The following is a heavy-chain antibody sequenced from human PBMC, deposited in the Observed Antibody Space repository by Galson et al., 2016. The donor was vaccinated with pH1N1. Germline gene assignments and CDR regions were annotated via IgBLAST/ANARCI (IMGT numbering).Heavy chain of an antibody. CDR3: TKEGQYCRGGYCFGRGFDL. J-gene: IGHJ3*01. D-gene: IGHD2-15*01. CDR1: GFAFGDYA. CDR2: ISKNSDTV. V-gene: IGHV3-9*01. Sequence: SLRLSCAASGFAFGDYAIHWVRQAPGKGLEWVSGISKNSDTVAYVDSVKGRFTISRDKAGSSLFLQMNSLRVEDTALSYCTKEGQYCRGGYCFGRGFDLWGQGTMVTVSS.